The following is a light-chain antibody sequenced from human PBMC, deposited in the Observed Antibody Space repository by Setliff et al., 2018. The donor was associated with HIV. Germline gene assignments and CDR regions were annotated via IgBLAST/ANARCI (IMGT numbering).Light chain of an antibody. J-gene: IGLJ1*01. CDR2: DVS. CDR3: SSYTSSTPLYV. CDR1: SSDVGVYNY. Sequence: ALTQPASVSGSPGQSITISCTGTSSDVGVYNYVSWYQQHPGKAPKLMISDVSNRPSGVSNRFSGSKSGNTASLTISGLQAEDEADYYCSSYTSSTPLYVFGTGTKV. V-gene: IGLV2-14*03.